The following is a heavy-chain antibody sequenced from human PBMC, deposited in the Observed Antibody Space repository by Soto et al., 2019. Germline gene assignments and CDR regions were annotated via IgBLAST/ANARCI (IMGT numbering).Heavy chain of an antibody. CDR2: ISYDGSNK. J-gene: IGHJ6*02. CDR3: AKAVVFYYYGMDV. D-gene: IGHD2-8*02. V-gene: IGHV3-30*18. CDR1: GFTFSSYG. Sequence: LRVSCAASGFTFSSYGMHWVRQAPGKGLEWVAVISYDGSNKYYADSVKGRFTISRDNSKNTLYLQMNSLRAEDTAVYYCAKAVVFYYYGMDVWGQGTTVTVSS.